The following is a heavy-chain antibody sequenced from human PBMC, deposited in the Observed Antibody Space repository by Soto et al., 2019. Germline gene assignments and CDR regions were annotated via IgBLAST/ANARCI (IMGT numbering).Heavy chain of an antibody. CDR2: IKEDGSET. Sequence: EVQLVKSGGGLVQPGGSLRLSCVASGFAFKSYWMSWVRQAPGKGLEWVANIKEDGSETYYADSVQGRFAISRDEAQNSLSPNLSSLIVDDPALYFFAREGIVGALDYWGQGTVVTVSS. CDR1: GFAFKSYW. V-gene: IGHV3-7*04. J-gene: IGHJ4*02. D-gene: IGHD1-26*01. CDR3: AREGIVGALDY.